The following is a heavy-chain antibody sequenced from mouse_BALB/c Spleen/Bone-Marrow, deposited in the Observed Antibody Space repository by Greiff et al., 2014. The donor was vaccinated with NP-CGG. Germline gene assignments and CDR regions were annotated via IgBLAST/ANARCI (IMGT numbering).Heavy chain of an antibody. J-gene: IGHJ1*01. V-gene: IGHV5-9-2*01. CDR3: ARSFGSSCWYFDV. CDR2: ISGGGSYT. D-gene: IGHD1-1*01. Sequence: EVQRVESGGGLVKPGGSLRLSCAASGFTFSSYGMSWVRQTPEKRLEWVATISGGGSYTYFSDSVKGRFTISRDNAKNNLNLQMSSLRSEDTALYYCARSFGSSCWYFDVWGAGTTVTVSS. CDR1: GFTFSSYG.